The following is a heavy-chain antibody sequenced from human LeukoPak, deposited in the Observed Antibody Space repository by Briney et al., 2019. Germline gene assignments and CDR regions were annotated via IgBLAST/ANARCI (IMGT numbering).Heavy chain of an antibody. V-gene: IGHV6-1*01. D-gene: IGHD1-26*01. CDR1: GDSVSSNRAA. J-gene: IGHJ5*02. CDR3: ARGLSGSYPDLRLWFDP. Sequence: SQTLSLTCVISGDSVSSNRAAWNWIRQSPSRGLEWLGRTYYWSIWYNDYAVSVKSRITISPDTSKNQFSLQLNSVTPEDTAVYYCARGLSGSYPDLRLWFDPWGQGTLVTVSS. CDR2: TYYWSIWYN.